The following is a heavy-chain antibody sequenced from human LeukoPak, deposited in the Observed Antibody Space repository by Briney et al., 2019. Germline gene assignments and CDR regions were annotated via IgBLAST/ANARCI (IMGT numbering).Heavy chain of an antibody. Sequence: GASVKVSCKASGGTFSSYAISWVRQAPGQGLEWMGGIIPIFGTANYAQKLQGRVTITADESTSTAYMELSSLRSEDTAVYYCARDTGAVGYCSGGSCFRSNWFDPWGQGTLVTVSS. CDR1: GGTFSSYA. CDR2: IIPIFGTA. D-gene: IGHD2-15*01. J-gene: IGHJ5*02. CDR3: ARDTGAVGYCSGGSCFRSNWFDP. V-gene: IGHV1-69*13.